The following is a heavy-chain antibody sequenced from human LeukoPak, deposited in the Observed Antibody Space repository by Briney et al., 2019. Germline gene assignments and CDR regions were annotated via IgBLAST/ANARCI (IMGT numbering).Heavy chain of an antibody. J-gene: IGHJ4*02. CDR2: IKSKTDGGTT. V-gene: IGHV3-15*01. D-gene: IGHD5/OR15-5a*01. CDR3: AKDLSRTAVFKAQFDY. CDR1: GFAFSSAW. Sequence: GGSLRLSCAASGFAFSSAWMRWVRQAPGKRPEWVGRIKSKTDGGTTDYAAPVKGRFTISRDNSKNTLYLQMNSLRAEDTAVYYCAKDLSRTAVFKAQFDYWGQGTLVTVSS.